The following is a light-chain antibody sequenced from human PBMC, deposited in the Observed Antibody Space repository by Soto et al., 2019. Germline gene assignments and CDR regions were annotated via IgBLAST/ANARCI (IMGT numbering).Light chain of an antibody. CDR1: KLGDKY. V-gene: IGLV3-1*01. J-gene: IGLJ2*01. CDR3: QAWDTSTAWV. Sequence: SYELTQSPSVSVSPGHTASITCSGDKLGDKYASWYQQKPGQSPVVVIYQDKKRPSGIPERFSGSNSGNTATLTITGTQAMDEADYYCQAWDTSTAWVFGGGTKVTVL. CDR2: QDK.